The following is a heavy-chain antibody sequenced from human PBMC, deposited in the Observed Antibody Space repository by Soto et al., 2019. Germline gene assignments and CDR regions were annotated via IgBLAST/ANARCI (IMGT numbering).Heavy chain of an antibody. CDR2: IWYDGSNK. V-gene: IGHV3-33*01. Sequence: GGSLRLFSAASGFTVSSYGMHWVRQAPGKGLEWVAVIWYDGSNKYYADSVKGRFTISRDNSKNTLYLQMNSLRAEDTAVYYCARDGDTAISRVHYYGMDVWGQGTTVTVSS. D-gene: IGHD7-27*01. J-gene: IGHJ6*02. CDR3: ARDGDTAISRVHYYGMDV. CDR1: GFTVSSYG.